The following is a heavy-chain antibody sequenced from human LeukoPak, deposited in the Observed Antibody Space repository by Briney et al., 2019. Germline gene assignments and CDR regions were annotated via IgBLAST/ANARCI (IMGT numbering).Heavy chain of an antibody. CDR2: IYTSGST. J-gene: IGHJ4*02. V-gene: IGHV4-4*07. CDR1: GGSISSYY. D-gene: IGHD4-17*01. CDR3: ARGGGSVTTVTRTFDY. Sequence: SETLSLTCTVSGGSISSYYWSWIRQPAGKGLEWIGRIYTSGSTNYNPSLKSRVTMSVDTSKNQFSLKLSSVTAADTAVYYCARGGGSVTTVTRTFDYWGQGTLVTVSS.